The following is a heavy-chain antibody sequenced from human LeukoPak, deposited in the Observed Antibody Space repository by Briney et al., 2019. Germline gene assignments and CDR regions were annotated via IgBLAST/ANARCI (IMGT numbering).Heavy chain of an antibody. D-gene: IGHD1-1*01. V-gene: IGHV1-69*13. CDR1: GYTFTSYD. J-gene: IGHJ3*02. CDR2: IIPIFGTS. Sequence: GASVKVSCKASGYTFTSYDINWVRQATGQGLEWMGGIIPIFGTSNYAQKFQGRVTITADEPTSTAYMELSSLRSEDTAVYYCARDPAGSDLGFDIWGQGTMVTVSS. CDR3: ARDPAGSDLGFDI.